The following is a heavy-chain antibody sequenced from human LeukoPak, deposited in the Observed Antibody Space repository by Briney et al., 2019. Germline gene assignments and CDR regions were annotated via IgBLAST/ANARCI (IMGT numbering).Heavy chain of an antibody. J-gene: IGHJ4*02. D-gene: IGHD3-22*01. CDR3: AKADDSSGYDYYFDY. CDR1: GFTFNSYE. Sequence: VQPGESLRLSCAASGFTFNSYEMNWVRQAPGKGLEWVSYINSGGSAIYYADSVKGRFTISRDSAKNSLYLQMNSLRAEDTAVYYCAKADDSSGYDYYFDYWGQGTLVTVSS. V-gene: IGHV3-48*03. CDR2: INSGGSAI.